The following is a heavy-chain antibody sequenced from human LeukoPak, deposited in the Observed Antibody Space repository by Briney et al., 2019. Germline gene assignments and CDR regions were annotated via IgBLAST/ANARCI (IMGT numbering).Heavy chain of an antibody. J-gene: IGHJ4*02. V-gene: IGHV1-69*01. D-gene: IGHD1-26*01. CDR2: IIPIFGTA. Sequence: ASVKVPCKASGGTFSSYAISWVRQAPGQGLEWMGGIIPIFGTANYAQKFQGRVTITADESTSTAYMELSSLRSEDTAVYYCARDGVGATSVYWGQGTLVTVSS. CDR1: GGTFSSYA. CDR3: ARDGVGATSVY.